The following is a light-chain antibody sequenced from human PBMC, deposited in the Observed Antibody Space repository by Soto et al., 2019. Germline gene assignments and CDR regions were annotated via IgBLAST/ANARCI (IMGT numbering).Light chain of an antibody. CDR1: QGISTY. J-gene: IGKJ5*01. CDR3: QQLKSYPIT. CDR2: DAS. V-gene: IGKV1-9*01. Sequence: DIQLTQSPSFLSASVGDRVTITCWASQGISTYLAWYQQKPGKAPKLLIYDASTLQSGVPSRFSGSESGTEFTLTISSLQPEDFATYYCQQLKSYPITFGQGTRLEIK.